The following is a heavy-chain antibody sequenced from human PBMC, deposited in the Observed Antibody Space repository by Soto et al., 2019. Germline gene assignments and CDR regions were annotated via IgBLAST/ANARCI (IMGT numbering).Heavy chain of an antibody. CDR2: ISYNGSNK. Sequence: GGSLRLSCAASGFTFSSYAMHWVRQAPGKGLEWVAVISYNGSNKYYADSVKGRFTIPRDNSKNTLYLQMNSLRAEDTAVYYCARWSVAATWGMDVWGQGTTVTVSS. J-gene: IGHJ6*02. CDR3: ARWSVAATWGMDV. V-gene: IGHV3-30-3*01. D-gene: IGHD6-19*01. CDR1: GFTFSSYA.